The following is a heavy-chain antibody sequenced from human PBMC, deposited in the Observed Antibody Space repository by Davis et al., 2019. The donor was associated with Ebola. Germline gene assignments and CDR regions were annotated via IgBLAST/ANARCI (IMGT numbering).Heavy chain of an antibody. D-gene: IGHD4-11*01. V-gene: IGHV3-30*03. CDR1: GFTFSSYG. CDR3: AREDDYSNDY. Sequence: GGSLRLSCAASGFTFSSYGMHWVRQAPGKGLEWVAIISYDGSSKYYADSVKGRFTISRDNSKNTVNLQMNNLRADDTAVYYCAREDDYSNDYWGQGTLVTVSS. CDR2: ISYDGSSK. J-gene: IGHJ4*02.